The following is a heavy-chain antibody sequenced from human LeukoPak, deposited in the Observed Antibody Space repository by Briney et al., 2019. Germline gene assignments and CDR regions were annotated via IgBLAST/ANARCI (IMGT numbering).Heavy chain of an antibody. CDR3: SCSNTNY. J-gene: IGHJ4*02. V-gene: IGHV3-7*01. CDR1: GFTFSSYW. D-gene: IGHD2-15*01. CDR2: INQDGIGK. Sequence: GGSLRLSCAASGFTFSSYWMTWVRQAPGKGLEWVANINQDGIGKYYVDSVKGRFTLSRDNAKNSLYLQMNSLRAEDTAVYYCSCSNTNYWGQGTLVIVSS.